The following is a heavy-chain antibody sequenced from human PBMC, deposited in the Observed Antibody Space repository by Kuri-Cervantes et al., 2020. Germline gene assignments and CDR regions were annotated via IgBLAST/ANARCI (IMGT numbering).Heavy chain of an antibody. Sequence: SQTLSLTCAVYGGSFSGYYWSWIRQPPGKGPEWIGEINHSGSTNYNPSLKSRVTISVDTSKNQFSLKLSSVTAADTAVYYCARGLTWGIQKDYWGQGTLVTVSS. CDR1: GGSFSGYY. CDR3: ARGLTWGIQKDY. V-gene: IGHV4-34*01. CDR2: INHSGST. J-gene: IGHJ4*02. D-gene: IGHD5-18*01.